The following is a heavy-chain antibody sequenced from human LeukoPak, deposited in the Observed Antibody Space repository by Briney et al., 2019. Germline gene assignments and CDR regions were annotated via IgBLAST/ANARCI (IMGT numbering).Heavy chain of an antibody. CDR2: IIPIFGTA. CDR3: ARDGYSYGRTTACYMDV. J-gene: IGHJ6*03. D-gene: IGHD5-18*01. CDR1: GGTFSSYA. V-gene: IGHV1-69*13. Sequence: GASVKVSCKASGGTFSSYAISWVRQAPGQGLEWMGGIIPIFGTANYAQKFQGRVTITADESTSTAYMELSSLRSEDTAVYYCARDGYSYGRTTACYMDVWGKGTTVTVSS.